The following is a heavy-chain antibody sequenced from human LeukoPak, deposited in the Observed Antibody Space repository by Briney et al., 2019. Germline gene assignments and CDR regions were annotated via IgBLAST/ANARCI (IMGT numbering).Heavy chain of an antibody. CDR2: IYYSGST. Sequence: SETLSLTCTVSGDSISTYYWSWIRQPPGKGLEWIGYIYYSGSTNYNPSLKSRVTISVDTSKNQFSLKLSSVTTADTDVYYCARGYAFFDYWGQGTLVTVSS. V-gene: IGHV4-59*01. D-gene: IGHD3-16*01. CDR3: ARGYAFFDY. J-gene: IGHJ4*02. CDR1: GDSISTYY.